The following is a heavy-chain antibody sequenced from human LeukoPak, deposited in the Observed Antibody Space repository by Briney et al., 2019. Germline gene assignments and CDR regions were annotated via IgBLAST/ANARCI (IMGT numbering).Heavy chain of an antibody. CDR3: ARGRQPWDAFDI. D-gene: IGHD2-2*01. Sequence: ASVKVSCKVSGYTLTELSMHWVRQAPGQGLEWMGWINPNSGGTNYAQKFQGWVTMTRDTSISTAYMELSRLRSDDTAVYYCARGRQPWDAFDIWGQGTMVTVSS. CDR1: GYTLTELS. V-gene: IGHV1-2*04. CDR2: INPNSGGT. J-gene: IGHJ3*02.